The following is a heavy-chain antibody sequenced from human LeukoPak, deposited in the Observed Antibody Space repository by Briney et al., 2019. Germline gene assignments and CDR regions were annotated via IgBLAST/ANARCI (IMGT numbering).Heavy chain of an antibody. Sequence: SVKVSCKASGYTFTSHYIHWLRQAPGQGLEWMGMINPGGDSTSYAQKFQDRVSMTRDTSTSTVYMELSSLISADTAVYYCARQPRDISSWYYFDNWGQGTLVTVSS. CDR1: GYTFTSHY. V-gene: IGHV1-46*01. J-gene: IGHJ4*02. CDR2: INPGGDST. CDR3: ARQPRDISSWYYFDN. D-gene: IGHD6-13*01.